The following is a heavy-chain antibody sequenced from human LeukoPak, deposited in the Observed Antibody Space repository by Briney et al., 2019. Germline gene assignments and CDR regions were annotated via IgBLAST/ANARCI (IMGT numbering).Heavy chain of an antibody. D-gene: IGHD2-2*01. Sequence: ASVKVSCKASGYTFTGYYMHWVRQAPGQGLEWMGWINPNSGGTNYAQKFQGRVTITRDTSISTAYMELSRLRSDDTAVYYCACGVVVVPAATNWFDPWGQGTLVTVSS. J-gene: IGHJ5*02. V-gene: IGHV1-2*02. CDR1: GYTFTGYY. CDR3: ACGVVVVPAATNWFDP. CDR2: INPNSGGT.